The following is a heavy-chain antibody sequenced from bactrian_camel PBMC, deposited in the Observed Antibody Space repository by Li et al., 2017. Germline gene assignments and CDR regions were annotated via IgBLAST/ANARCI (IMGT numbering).Heavy chain of an antibody. CDR2: IRRDGGET. J-gene: IGHJ4*01. V-gene: IGHV3S31*01. CDR3: AADFFNLQLARHYSN. Sequence: DVQLVESGGGSVPPGGSLTLSCVGSFLTFNNNCVGWYRLPPGRAPAEREGIAAIRRDGGETWYAASVKGRFTISRDSAKNTLYLQMNNLKPEDTAMYYCAADFFNLQLARHYSNWGRGTQVTV. CDR1: FLTFNNNC. D-gene: IGHD4*01.